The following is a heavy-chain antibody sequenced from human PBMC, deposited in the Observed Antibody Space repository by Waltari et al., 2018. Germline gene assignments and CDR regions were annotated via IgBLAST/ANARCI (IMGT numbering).Heavy chain of an antibody. CDR1: GYTFTSYD. CDR2: MNPNSGNT. Sequence: QVQLVQSGAEVMKPGASVKVSCKASGYTFTSYDINWVRQATGQGLEWMGWMNPNSGNTGYAQKFQGRVTMTRNTSISTAYMELSSLRSEDTAVYYCARGGITIFGVVTKGNFDYWGQGTLVTVSS. J-gene: IGHJ4*02. D-gene: IGHD3-3*01. V-gene: IGHV1-8*01. CDR3: ARGGITIFGVVTKGNFDY.